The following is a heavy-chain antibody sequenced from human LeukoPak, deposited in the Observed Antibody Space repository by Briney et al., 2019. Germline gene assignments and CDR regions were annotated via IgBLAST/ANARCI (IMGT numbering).Heavy chain of an antibody. Sequence: GGSLRLSCATSGFTFSNYNMNWVRQAPGKGLEWVSTISSSGRYIYYAESVKGRFIISRDNTNSSLFLQMNSLRAEDTAVYYCARRYCSSSSCYQDYWGQGTLVTVSS. CDR1: GFTFSNYN. D-gene: IGHD2-2*01. J-gene: IGHJ4*02. CDR3: ARRYCSSSSCYQDY. V-gene: IGHV3-21*01. CDR2: ISSSGRYI.